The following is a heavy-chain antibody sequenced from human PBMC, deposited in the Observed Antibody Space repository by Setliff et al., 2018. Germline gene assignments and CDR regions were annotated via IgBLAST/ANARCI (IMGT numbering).Heavy chain of an antibody. D-gene: IGHD3-22*01. CDR1: GFIFSNYA. CDR2: ISWDGGST. CDR3: TTDLYYHDSSGYFN. J-gene: IGHJ4*02. Sequence: GGSLRLSCEASGFIFSNYAMDWVRQAPGKGLEWVSLISWDGGSTYYAPVKGRFTISRDDSKNTLYLQMNSLKTEDTAVYYCTTDLYYHDSSGYFNWGQGTLVTVSS. V-gene: IGHV3-23*03.